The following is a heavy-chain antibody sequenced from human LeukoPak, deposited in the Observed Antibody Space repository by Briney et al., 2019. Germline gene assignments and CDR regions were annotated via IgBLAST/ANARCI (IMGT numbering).Heavy chain of an antibody. V-gene: IGHV1-8*01. CDR3: ARGYSSSWYEY. CDR1: GYTFTSSD. Sequence: GASVKVSCKASGYTFTSSDINWVRQAPGQGLEWMGWMNPNSGNTGYAQKFQGRVTMTRNTSTSTAYMELSSLRSEDTAMYYCARGYSSSWYEYWGQGTLVTVSS. D-gene: IGHD6-13*01. CDR2: MNPNSGNT. J-gene: IGHJ4*02.